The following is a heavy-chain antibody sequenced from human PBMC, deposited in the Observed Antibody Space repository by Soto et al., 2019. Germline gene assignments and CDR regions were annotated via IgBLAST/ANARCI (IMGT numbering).Heavy chain of an antibody. CDR1: GGSISSHY. V-gene: IGHV4-59*11. CDR2: IYYSGNP. J-gene: IGHJ5*02. CDR3: ARGLTAFDP. D-gene: IGHD1-20*01. Sequence: SETLSLTCTVSGGSISSHYWSWIRQPPGKGLEWIGNIYYSGNPNYNPSLKSRVNISVDTSKNQFSLKLTSVIAADTAVYHCARGLTAFDPWGQGTLVTVSS.